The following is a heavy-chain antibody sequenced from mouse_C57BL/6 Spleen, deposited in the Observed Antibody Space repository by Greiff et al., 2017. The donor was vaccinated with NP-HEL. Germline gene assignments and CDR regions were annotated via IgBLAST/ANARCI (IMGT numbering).Heavy chain of an antibody. Sequence: QVQLQQPGAELVKPGASVKLSCKASGYTFTSYWMQWVKQRPGQGLEWIGEIDPSDSYTNYNQKFKGKAALTVDTSSSTAYMQLSSLTSEDSAVYYCARRGTKTGLFDYWGQGTTLTVSS. D-gene: IGHD4-1*01. CDR2: IDPSDSYT. CDR3: ARRGTKTGLFDY. V-gene: IGHV1-50*01. CDR1: GYTFTSYW. J-gene: IGHJ2*01.